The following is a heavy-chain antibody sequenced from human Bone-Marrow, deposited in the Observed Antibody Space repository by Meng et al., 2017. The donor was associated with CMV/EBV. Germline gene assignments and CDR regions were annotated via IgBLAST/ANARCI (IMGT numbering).Heavy chain of an antibody. CDR3: SRRLPHYGSGSQSLDY. D-gene: IGHD3-10*01. V-gene: IGHV4-34*01. CDR2: INHSGST. J-gene: IGHJ4*02. CDR1: GGSFSGNY. Sequence: SETLSLTCAVYGGSFSGNYWSWIRQPPGKGLEWIGEINHSGSTNYNPSLKSRVTISVDTSKNQFSLKVSSVTAADTAVYYCSRRLPHYGSGSQSLDYWGQGPLVTVSS.